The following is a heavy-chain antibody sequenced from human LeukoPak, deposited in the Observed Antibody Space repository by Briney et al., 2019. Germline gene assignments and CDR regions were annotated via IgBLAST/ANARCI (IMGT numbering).Heavy chain of an antibody. Sequence: ASVTLSCKASGYTFTGYYMHWVRQAPGQGLEWMGWINPNSGGTNYAQKFQGRVTITRDASISTAYMELSRLRSDDTAVYYCARSFYGDYYWYFDLWGRDAMVVVSS. D-gene: IGHD4-17*01. CDR3: ARSFYGDYYWYFDL. CDR2: INPNSGGT. J-gene: IGHJ2*01. CDR1: GYTFTGYY. V-gene: IGHV1-2*02.